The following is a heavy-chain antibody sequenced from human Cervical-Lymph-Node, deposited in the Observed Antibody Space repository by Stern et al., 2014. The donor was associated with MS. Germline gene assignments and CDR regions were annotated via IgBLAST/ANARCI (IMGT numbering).Heavy chain of an antibody. CDR1: GFDFSASG. Sequence: DQLVESGGGVVQPGRSLRLSCAASGFDFSASGIHWVRQAPGKGLEGVAVISHDGGRQYYGDSVKGRFTVSRDNSRKTVYLQMNSLKTEDTAVYFCAKDLPPETEMGGGEYWGQGTLVTVSS. CDR2: ISHDGGRQ. CDR3: AKDLPPETEMGGGEY. D-gene: IGHD3-16*01. J-gene: IGHJ4*02. V-gene: IGHV3-30*18.